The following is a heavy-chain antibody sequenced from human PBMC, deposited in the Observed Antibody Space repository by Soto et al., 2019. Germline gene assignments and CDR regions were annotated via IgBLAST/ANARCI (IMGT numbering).Heavy chain of an antibody. D-gene: IGHD3-10*01. CDR1: GFTFSSYA. CDR2: ISYDGSNK. Sequence: PGGALRLSCAASGFTFSSYAMHWIRQAPGKGLEWVAVISYDGSNKYYADSVKGRFTISRDNSKNTLYLQMNSLRAEDTAVYYCARDQNPLWFGELPSGYFQHWGQGTLVTVSS. V-gene: IGHV3-30-3*01. J-gene: IGHJ1*01. CDR3: ARDQNPLWFGELPSGYFQH.